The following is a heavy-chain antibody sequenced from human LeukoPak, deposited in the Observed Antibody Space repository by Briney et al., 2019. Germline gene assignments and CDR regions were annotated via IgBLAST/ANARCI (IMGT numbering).Heavy chain of an antibody. CDR2: ISSSSSTI. V-gene: IGHV3-48*01. D-gene: IGHD3-9*01. Sequence: PGGSLRLSCAASGFTFSSYSMNWVRQAPGKGLEWVSCISSSSSTIYYADSVKGRFTISRDNAKNSLYLQMNSLRAEDTAVYYCARVGRYYDILGWGQGTLVTVSS. CDR1: GFTFSSYS. J-gene: IGHJ4*02. CDR3: ARVGRYYDILG.